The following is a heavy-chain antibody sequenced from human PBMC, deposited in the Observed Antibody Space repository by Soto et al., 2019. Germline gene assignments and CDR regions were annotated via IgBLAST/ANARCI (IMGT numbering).Heavy chain of an antibody. Sequence: QVQLVESGGGVVQPGRSLRLSCAASGFTFSSYGMHWVRQAPGKGLEWVAVISYDGSNKYYADSVKGRFTISRDNSKNTLSLQMNSLRAEDTAVYYCAKERPGNTYYYDSSGYFDYWGQGTLVTVSS. J-gene: IGHJ4*02. V-gene: IGHV3-30*18. CDR1: GFTFSSYG. CDR3: AKERPGNTYYYDSSGYFDY. CDR2: ISYDGSNK. D-gene: IGHD3-22*01.